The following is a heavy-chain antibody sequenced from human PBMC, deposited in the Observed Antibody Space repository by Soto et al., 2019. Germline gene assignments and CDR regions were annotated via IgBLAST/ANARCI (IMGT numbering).Heavy chain of an antibody. D-gene: IGHD6-6*01. J-gene: IGHJ4*02. CDR1: GGSFSGYY. CDR2: INHSGST. CDR3: ARGRLFSSSPDY. Sequence: LSLTCAVYGGSFSGYYWSWIRQPPGKGLEWIGEINHSGSTNYNPSLKSRVTISVDTSKNQFSLKLSSVTAADTAVYYCARGRLFSSSPDYWGQGTLVTVSS. V-gene: IGHV4-34*01.